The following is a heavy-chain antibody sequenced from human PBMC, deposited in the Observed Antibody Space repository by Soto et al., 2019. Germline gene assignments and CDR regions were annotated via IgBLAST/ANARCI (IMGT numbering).Heavy chain of an antibody. J-gene: IGHJ4*02. Sequence: GASVKVSCKASGYTFTSYDINWVRQATGQGLEWMGWMNPNSGNTGYAQKFQGRVTMTRNTSISTAYMELSSLRSEDTAVYYCARLLKYYDILTGYYNGGAADYWGQGTLVTSPQ. CDR2: MNPNSGNT. V-gene: IGHV1-8*01. CDR1: GYTFTSYD. D-gene: IGHD3-9*01. CDR3: ARLLKYYDILTGYYNGGAADY.